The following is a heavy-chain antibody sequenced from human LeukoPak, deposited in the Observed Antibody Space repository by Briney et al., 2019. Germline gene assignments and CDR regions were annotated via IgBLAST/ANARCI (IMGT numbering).Heavy chain of an antibody. CDR1: GGSISSGGYS. Sequence: SETLSLTCAVSGGSISSGGYSWSWIRQPPGKGLEWIGYIYHSGSTYYNPSLKSRVTISVDTSKNQFSLKLSSVTAADTAVYYCARVRVAGTIDYYYYGMDVWGQGTTVTVSS. V-gene: IGHV4-30-2*01. CDR2: IYHSGST. CDR3: ARVRVAGTIDYYYYGMDV. D-gene: IGHD6-19*01. J-gene: IGHJ6*02.